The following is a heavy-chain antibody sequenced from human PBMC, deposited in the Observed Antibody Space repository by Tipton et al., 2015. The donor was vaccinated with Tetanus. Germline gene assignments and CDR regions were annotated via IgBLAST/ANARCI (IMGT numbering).Heavy chain of an antibody. D-gene: IGHD1-14*01. CDR3: ARGTGDY. CDR1: GDSITSFY. J-gene: IGHJ4*02. V-gene: IGHV4-59*01. Sequence: TLSLTCTVSGDSITSFYWSWIRQPPGKGLEWIGYIYYSGSTNYNPSLKSRVTISVDTSKNQFSLKLSSVTAADTAVYYCARGTGDYWGQGTLVTVSP. CDR2: IYYSGST.